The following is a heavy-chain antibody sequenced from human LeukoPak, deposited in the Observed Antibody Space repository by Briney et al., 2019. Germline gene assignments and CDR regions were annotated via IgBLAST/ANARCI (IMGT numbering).Heavy chain of an antibody. D-gene: IGHD6-6*01. V-gene: IGHV3-30*02. Sequence: GSLRLSCAASGFTFSSYGMHWVRQAPGKGLEWVAFIRYDGSNKYYADSVKGRFTISRDNSKTTLYLQMNSLRAEDTAVYYCAKDRGLYSSSFTTSLDYWGQGTLVTVSS. J-gene: IGHJ4*02. CDR1: GFTFSSYG. CDR3: AKDRGLYSSSFTTSLDY. CDR2: IRYDGSNK.